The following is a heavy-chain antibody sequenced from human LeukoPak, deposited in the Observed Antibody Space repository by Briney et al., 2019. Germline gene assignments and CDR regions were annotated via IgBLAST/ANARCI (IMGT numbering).Heavy chain of an antibody. D-gene: IGHD3-10*01. Sequence: GGSLRLSCAASGFAFSSYWMHWVRHTPGKGLVWVSRINGAGSTTTYADSVKGRFTISRDNVKNTLYLQMNSLRVEDTAVYYCAREATVVRGNTIDPWGQGTLVTVSS. V-gene: IGHV3-74*01. CDR2: INGAGSTT. J-gene: IGHJ5*02. CDR3: AREATVVRGNTIDP. CDR1: GFAFSSYW.